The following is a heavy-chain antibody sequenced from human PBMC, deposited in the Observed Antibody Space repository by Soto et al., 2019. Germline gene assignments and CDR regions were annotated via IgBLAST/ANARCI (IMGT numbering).Heavy chain of an antibody. CDR3: VPLAFFASVHLSYYYYGMDV. CDR2: IYPDDSAT. Sequence: PGKSLKISCKGSGYSFPKYYIGWVRQMPGKELERMAIIYPDDSATRYPLPFQGHLTISPPTSITSSYLQWISLYASATAIYSCVPLAFFASVHLSYYYYGMDVWGQGTTVTVSS. CDR1: GYSFPKYY. D-gene: IGHD3-3*01. J-gene: IGHJ6*02. V-gene: IGHV5-51*03.